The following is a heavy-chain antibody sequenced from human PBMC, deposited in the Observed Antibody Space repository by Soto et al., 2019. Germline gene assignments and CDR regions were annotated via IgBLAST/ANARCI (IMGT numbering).Heavy chain of an antibody. CDR1: GGSISSSNW. CDR3: ARDLSSSADRHFDY. V-gene: IGHV4-4*02. CDR2: IYHSGST. D-gene: IGHD6-6*01. J-gene: IGHJ4*02. Sequence: QVQLQESGPGLVKPSGTLSLTFAVSGGSISSSNWWSWVRQPPGKGLERIGEIYHSGSTNYNPSLKSRVTITVDKSKNQLSLKLGSVGAADTAVYYWARDLSSSADRHFDYWGEGTLVTVSS.